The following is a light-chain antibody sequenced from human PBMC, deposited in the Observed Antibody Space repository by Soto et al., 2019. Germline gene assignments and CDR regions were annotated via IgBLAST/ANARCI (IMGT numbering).Light chain of an antibody. V-gene: IGLV2-14*03. CDR1: TSDVGGYNY. Sequence: QSALTQPASVSGSPGQSITISCTGTTSDVGGYNYVSWYQQHPGKAPKLMIYDVSYRPSGVSDRFSGSKSGNTASLTISGLPAEDEADYYCSSYTTSSPLEVFGTGTKLTVL. CDR2: DVS. J-gene: IGLJ1*01. CDR3: SSYTTSSPLEV.